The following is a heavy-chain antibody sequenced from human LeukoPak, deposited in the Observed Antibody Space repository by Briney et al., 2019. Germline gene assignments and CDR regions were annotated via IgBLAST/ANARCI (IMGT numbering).Heavy chain of an antibody. J-gene: IGHJ1*01. Sequence: SQTLSLTCALSGDTVSSNSAAWDWIRQSPSGGLEWLGRTYYRSKWYNDYAVSVKSRITINPDTSKNQFSLQLNSVTPEDTAVYYCTRTKDGYFQNWGQGTLVSVSS. CDR3: TRTKDGYFQN. V-gene: IGHV6-1*01. CDR1: GDTVSSNSAA. CDR2: TYYRSKWYN.